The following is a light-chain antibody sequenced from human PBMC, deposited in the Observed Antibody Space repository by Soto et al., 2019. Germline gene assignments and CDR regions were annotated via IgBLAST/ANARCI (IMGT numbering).Light chain of an antibody. CDR2: GAS. Sequence: DIVLTQSPATLSLSPGDRATLSYRASQSVRSYLAWYQQKPGQAPRLLIYGASTRATGIPATFSGSGSGTEFTLSISSLQPEDFAVYYCQQYNNWPITFGQGTRLEIK. J-gene: IGKJ5*01. V-gene: IGKV3-15*01. CDR1: QSVRSY. CDR3: QQYNNWPIT.